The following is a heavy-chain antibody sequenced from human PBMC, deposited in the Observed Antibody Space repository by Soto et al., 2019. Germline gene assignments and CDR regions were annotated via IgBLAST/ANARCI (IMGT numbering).Heavy chain of an antibody. V-gene: IGHV3-15*01. CDR3: TAGSPFNY. CDR1: GFTFNNAW. CDR2: IKSKTDGGTT. J-gene: IGHJ4*02. Sequence: EVQLVESGGGLVQPGRSLRLSCAASGFTFNNAWMSWVRQAPGKGLEWVGRIKSKTDGGTTHYAAPVEGRFTISRDDSQNTLFLQMNSLKTEDTAVYYCTAGSPFNYWGQGTLVTVSS.